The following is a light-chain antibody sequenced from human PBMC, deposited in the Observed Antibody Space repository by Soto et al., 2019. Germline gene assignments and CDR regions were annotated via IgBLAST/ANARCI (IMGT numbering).Light chain of an antibody. CDR3: AAWDDSLNGYV. J-gene: IGLJ1*01. CDR1: SSNIGSYT. V-gene: IGLV1-44*01. CDR2: SNS. Sequence: QSVLIQPPSASGTHGQRVTVSCSGGSSNIGSYTVNWYQQLPGAAPKLLIYSNSQRPSGVPDRFSASKSGTSASLAISGLQSEDEAEDYCAAWDDSLNGYVFGPGTKVTVL.